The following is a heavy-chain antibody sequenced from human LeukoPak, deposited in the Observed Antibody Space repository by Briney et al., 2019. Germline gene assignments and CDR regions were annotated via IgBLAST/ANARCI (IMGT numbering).Heavy chain of an antibody. D-gene: IGHD5-24*01. J-gene: IGHJ4*02. CDR2: IGIDIGNT. V-gene: IGHV3-48*01. CDR1: GFTFSDYS. Sequence: PGGSLRLSCAASGFTFSDYSMNWVRQALGKGLEWISYIGIDIGNTNYADSVKGRFTISRDKANNSLYLQMNSLRVEDTAVYYCARDYKYAFDNWGQGTLVTVSS. CDR3: ARDYKYAFDN.